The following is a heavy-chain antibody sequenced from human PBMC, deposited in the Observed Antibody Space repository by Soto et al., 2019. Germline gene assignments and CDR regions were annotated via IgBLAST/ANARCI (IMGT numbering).Heavy chain of an antibody. D-gene: IGHD4-17*01. CDR2: LKEDGSEQ. CDR3: ARDPTASYGDSLLFDY. J-gene: IGHJ4*02. Sequence: EVQLVESGGGLVQPGGSLRLSCAASGFNFRRYWMSWVRQAPGKGLEWVANLKEDGSEQYYVDSVKGRFTIFRDNAKNSLSLQMNRLRAEDTAIYYCARDPTASYGDSLLFDYWGQGTLVIVSS. V-gene: IGHV3-7*01. CDR1: GFNFRRYW.